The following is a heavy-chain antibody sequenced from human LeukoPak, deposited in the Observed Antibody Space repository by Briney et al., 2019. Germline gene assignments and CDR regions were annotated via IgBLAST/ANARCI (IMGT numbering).Heavy chain of an antibody. V-gene: IGHV4-39*07. Sequence: SDTLSLTCSVSGDSINSDKYYWGWIRQSPGTGLQWIASIFHSGSPYYNPSLTSRVNISVDMSKNQFSLRLTSVTAADTAVYYCATDGGGFYGSGSYYNDRRFDHWGQGTLVTVSS. J-gene: IGHJ4*02. D-gene: IGHD3-10*01. CDR1: GDSINSDKYY. CDR3: ATDGGGFYGSGSYYNDRRFDH. CDR2: IFHSGSP.